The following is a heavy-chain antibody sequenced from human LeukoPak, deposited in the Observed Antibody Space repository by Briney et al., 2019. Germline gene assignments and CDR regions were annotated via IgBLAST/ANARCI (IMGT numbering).Heavy chain of an antibody. Sequence: PGGSLRLSCAASGFTFSDYYMIWIRQAPGKGLEWVSYISSSSSRTNYADSVKGRFTPSRDNAKNSLYLQMYSLRAEDTAVYYCAKERRTGSGAALDYWGPGTLVTVSS. CDR2: ISSSSSRT. J-gene: IGHJ4*02. D-gene: IGHD6-19*01. CDR1: GFTFSDYY. CDR3: AKERRTGSGAALDY. V-gene: IGHV3-11*06.